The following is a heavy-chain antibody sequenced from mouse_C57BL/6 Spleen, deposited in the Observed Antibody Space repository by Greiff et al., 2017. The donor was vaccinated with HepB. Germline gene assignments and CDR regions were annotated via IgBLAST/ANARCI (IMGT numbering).Heavy chain of an antibody. J-gene: IGHJ3*01. V-gene: IGHV14-4*01. D-gene: IGHD1-1*01. CDR3: TTDGSSSAGFAY. Sequence: VHVKQSGAELVRPGASVKLSCTASGFNIKDDYMHWVKQRPEQGLEWIGWIDPENGDTEYASKFQGKATITADTSSNTAYLQLSSLTSEDTAVYYCTTDGSSSAGFAYWGQGTLVTVSA. CDR2: IDPENGDT. CDR1: GFNIKDDY.